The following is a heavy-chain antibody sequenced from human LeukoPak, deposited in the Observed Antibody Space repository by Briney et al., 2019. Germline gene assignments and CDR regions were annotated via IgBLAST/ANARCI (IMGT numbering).Heavy chain of an antibody. CDR1: GFTFSSYA. Sequence: GGSLRLSCAASGFTFSSYAMSWVRQAPGKGLEWVAIISSDGSKENYIDSVKGRFTISRDNSKNTLYLQMNSLRDEDTAVYYCAKLTGVDILDIWGQGTMVTVSS. V-gene: IGHV3-30*18. CDR3: AKLTGVDILDI. CDR2: ISSDGSKE. D-gene: IGHD1-14*01. J-gene: IGHJ3*02.